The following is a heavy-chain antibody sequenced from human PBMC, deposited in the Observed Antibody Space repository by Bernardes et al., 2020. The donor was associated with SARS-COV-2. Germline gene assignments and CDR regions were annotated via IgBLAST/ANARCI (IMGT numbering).Heavy chain of an antibody. J-gene: IGHJ6*02. CDR3: ATALAIFGVVTDYYYYYGMDV. V-gene: IGHV1-24*01. Sequence: ASVKVSCKVSGYTLTELSMHWVRQAPGKGLEWMGGFDTEDGETIYAQKFQGRVTMTEYTSPDTAEMELISLRSEDTAVYYCATALAIFGVVTDYYYYYGMDVWGQGTTVTVSS. D-gene: IGHD3-3*01. CDR1: GYTLTELS. CDR2: FDTEDGET.